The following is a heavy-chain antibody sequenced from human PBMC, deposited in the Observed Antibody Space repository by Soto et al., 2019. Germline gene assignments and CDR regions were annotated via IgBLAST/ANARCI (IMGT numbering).Heavy chain of an antibody. J-gene: IGHJ4*02. CDR3: ARRGSGSYSDY. CDR1: GGSISSSSYY. Sequence: ETLSLTCTVSGGSISSSSYYWGWIRQPPGKGLEWIGSIYYSGSTYYNPSLKSRVTISVDTSKNQFSLKLSSVTAAGTAVYYCARRGSGSYSDYWGQGTLVTVSS. CDR2: IYYSGST. V-gene: IGHV4-39*01. D-gene: IGHD3-10*01.